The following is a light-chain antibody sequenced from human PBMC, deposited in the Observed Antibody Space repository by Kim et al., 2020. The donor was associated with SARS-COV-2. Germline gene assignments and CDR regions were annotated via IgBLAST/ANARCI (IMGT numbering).Light chain of an antibody. CDR2: AAS. J-gene: IGKJ3*01. V-gene: IGKV1-27*01. CDR1: QGIINY. CDR3: QKYSSAPFT. Sequence: ASVGDRVTSTCRATQGIINYLAWYQQKAGKAPKLLIYAASTLQSGVPSRFSGGGSGTDFTLTISSLQPEDVATYYCQKYSSAPFTFGPGTKVDIK.